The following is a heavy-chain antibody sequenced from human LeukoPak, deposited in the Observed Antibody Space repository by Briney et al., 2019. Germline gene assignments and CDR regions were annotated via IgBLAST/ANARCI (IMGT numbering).Heavy chain of an antibody. Sequence: GGSLRLSCAASGFTFGTYWMSWVRQAPGKGLEWVSSISSSSSYIYYADSVEGRFTISRDNAKNSLYLQMNSLRAEDTAVYYCARKYGSGSYYNPPIDYWGQGTLVTVSS. D-gene: IGHD3-10*01. V-gene: IGHV3-21*01. CDR3: ARKYGSGSYYNPPIDY. CDR2: ISSSSSYI. J-gene: IGHJ4*02. CDR1: GFTFGTYW.